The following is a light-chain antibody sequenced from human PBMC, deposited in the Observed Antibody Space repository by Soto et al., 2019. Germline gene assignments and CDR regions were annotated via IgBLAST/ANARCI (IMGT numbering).Light chain of an antibody. V-gene: IGLV2-8*01. CDR3: CSYGGGNNFYV. Sequence: QSVLTQPPSASGSPGQSVTISCTGTSSDIGTYDYVSWYQHLPDKAPKLIIYEVSKRPSGVPDRFSGSKSGNTASLTVCGLQAEDEGDYYCCSYGGGNNFYVFGSGTKVTVL. CDR2: EVS. CDR1: SSDIGTYDY. J-gene: IGLJ1*01.